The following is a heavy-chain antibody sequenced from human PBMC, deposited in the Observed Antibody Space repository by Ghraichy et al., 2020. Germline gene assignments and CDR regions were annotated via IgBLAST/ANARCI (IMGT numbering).Heavy chain of an antibody. D-gene: IGHD3-3*01. Sequence: SGPTLVKPTQTLTLTCTFSGFSLSTSGVGVGWIRQPPGKALEWLALIYWNDDKRYSPSLKSRLTITKDTSKNQVVLTMTNMDPVDTATYYCAHSVRPWGYDFWSGYVLGGMDVWGQGTTVTVSS. CDR1: GFSLSTSGVG. J-gene: IGHJ6*02. CDR2: IYWNDDK. V-gene: IGHV2-5*01. CDR3: AHSVRPWGYDFWSGYVLGGMDV.